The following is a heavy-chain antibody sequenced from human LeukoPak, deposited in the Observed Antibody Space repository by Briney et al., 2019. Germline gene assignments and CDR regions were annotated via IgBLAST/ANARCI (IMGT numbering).Heavy chain of an antibody. J-gene: IGHJ4*02. D-gene: IGHD4-11*01. CDR1: GGSVSSGSYY. CDR2: IYYSGST. Sequence: SETLSLTCTVSGGSVSSGSYYWSWIRQPPGKGLEWIGYIYYSGSTNYNPSLKSRVTKSVDTSKNQFSLKLSSVTAADTAVYYCARVGDYSNFYFDYWGQGTLVTVSS. CDR3: ARVGDYSNFYFDY. V-gene: IGHV4-61*01.